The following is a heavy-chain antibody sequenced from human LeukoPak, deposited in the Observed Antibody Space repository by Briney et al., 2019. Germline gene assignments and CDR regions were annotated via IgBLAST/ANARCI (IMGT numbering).Heavy chain of an antibody. D-gene: IGHD5-24*01. Sequence: SETLSLTCTVSGGSISTYSRSWIRQSPGKGLEWIGSVYFNGGTNYNPSLKSRVSISVDTSKKQFYLELSSVTAANTALYYCAVNSTRHTFDIWGQGTMVSVSS. CDR2: VYFNGGT. J-gene: IGHJ3*02. CDR3: AVNSTRHTFDI. CDR1: GGSISTYS. V-gene: IGHV4-59*08.